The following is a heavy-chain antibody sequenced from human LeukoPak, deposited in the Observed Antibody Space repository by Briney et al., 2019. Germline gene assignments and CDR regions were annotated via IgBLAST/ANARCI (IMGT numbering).Heavy chain of an antibody. CDR3: ARFLCGGDCSAPYYYGMDV. CDR2: IYHSGST. CDR1: GGSFSSSIY. D-gene: IGHD2-21*02. Sequence: PSETLSLTCAVSGGSFSSSIYWSWVRQPPGKGLEWIGEIYHSGSTNYNPSPKSRVTISVDKSKNQFSLRLSSVTAADTAVYYCARFLCGGDCSAPYYYGMDVWGKGTTVTVSS. V-gene: IGHV4-4*02. J-gene: IGHJ6*04.